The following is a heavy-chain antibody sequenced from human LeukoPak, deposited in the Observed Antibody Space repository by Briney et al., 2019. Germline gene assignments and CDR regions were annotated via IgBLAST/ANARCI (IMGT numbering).Heavy chain of an antibody. Sequence: KPSGTLSLTCAVSGGSISSSNWWSWVRQPPGKGLEWIGEIYHSGSTNYNPSLKSRVTISVDKSKNQFSLKLSPVTAADTAVYYCASNYCSGGSCYLVWGQGTLVTVSS. D-gene: IGHD2-15*01. CDR1: GGSISSSNW. CDR2: IYHSGST. V-gene: IGHV4-4*02. J-gene: IGHJ4*02. CDR3: ASNYCSGGSCYLV.